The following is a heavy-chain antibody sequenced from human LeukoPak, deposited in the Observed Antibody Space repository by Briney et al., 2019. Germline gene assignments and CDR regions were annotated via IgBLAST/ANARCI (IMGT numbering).Heavy chain of an antibody. Sequence: PGGSLRLSCAASGFTFSSYGMRWVRQAPGKGLEWVAVIWYDGSNKYYADSVKGRFTISRDNSKNTLYLQMNSLRAEDTAVYYCAKMAVTTHFDYWGQGTLVTVSS. CDR2: IWYDGSNK. V-gene: IGHV3-33*06. J-gene: IGHJ4*02. CDR1: GFTFSSYG. D-gene: IGHD4-17*01. CDR3: AKMAVTTHFDY.